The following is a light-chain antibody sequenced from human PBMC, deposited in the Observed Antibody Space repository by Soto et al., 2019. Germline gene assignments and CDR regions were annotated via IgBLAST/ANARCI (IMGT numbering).Light chain of an antibody. Sequence: DLQMTQSPSTLSASVGDRVTITCRASQSISSWLAWYQQKSEKAPKVLIYKASSLESGVPSRFSGSGSGTQFTLTISSLQPDDFATYYCQQYNSYPYTFGQGTKVDIK. CDR3: QQYNSYPYT. J-gene: IGKJ2*01. V-gene: IGKV1-5*03. CDR2: KAS. CDR1: QSISSW.